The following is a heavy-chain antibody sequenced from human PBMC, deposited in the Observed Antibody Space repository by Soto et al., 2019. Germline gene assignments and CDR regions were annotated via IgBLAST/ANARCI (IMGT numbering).Heavy chain of an antibody. CDR3: ARDRRVATGWFDP. J-gene: IGHJ5*02. CDR1: GGTFSSYA. D-gene: IGHD5-12*01. Sequence: SVKVSCKASGGTFSSYAISWVRQAPGQGLEWMGGIIPIFGTANYAQKFQGRVTITADESTSTAYMELSSLRSEDTAVYYCARDRRVATGWFDPWGQGTLVTAPQ. CDR2: IIPIFGTA. V-gene: IGHV1-69*13.